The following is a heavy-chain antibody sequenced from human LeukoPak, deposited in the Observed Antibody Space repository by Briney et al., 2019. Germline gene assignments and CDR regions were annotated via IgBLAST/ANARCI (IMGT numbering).Heavy chain of an antibody. J-gene: IGHJ6*03. Sequence: GVSLRLSCAASGFTVSSNYMSWVRQAPGKGLVWVSYIRSSSRTIYYADSVKGRLTISRDNSKNTLYLQMNSLRAEDTAVYYCAKIGRRYDFWTGYYEEEVDYMDVWGKGTTVTVSS. V-gene: IGHV3-48*01. D-gene: IGHD3-3*01. CDR3: AKIGRRYDFWTGYYEEEVDYMDV. CDR1: GFTVSSNY. CDR2: IRSSSRTI.